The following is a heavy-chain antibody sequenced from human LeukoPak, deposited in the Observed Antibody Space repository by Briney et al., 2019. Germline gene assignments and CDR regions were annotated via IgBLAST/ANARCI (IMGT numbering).Heavy chain of an antibody. CDR1: GFTFSSYE. CDR2: INQDGSEK. CDR3: ARDHGFSYYYYYMDV. Sequence: SGGSLRLSCAAPGFTFSSYEMNWVRQAPGKGLEWVANINQDGSEKYYVDSVKGRFTISRDNAKNSVYLQMNRLRAEDTAVYYCARDHGFSYYYYYMDVWGKGTTVTVSS. V-gene: IGHV3-7*01. J-gene: IGHJ6*03. D-gene: IGHD3-3*01.